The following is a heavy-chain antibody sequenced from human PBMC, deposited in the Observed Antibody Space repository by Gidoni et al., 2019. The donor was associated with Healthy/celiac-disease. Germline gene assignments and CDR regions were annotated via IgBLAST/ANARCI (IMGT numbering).Heavy chain of an antibody. V-gene: IGHV1-3*01. CDR2: INAGNGNT. CDR3: ARSTLRLPGELHY. Sequence: QVQLVQSGAEVKKPGSSVKVSCNASGYTFTSYAMHWVRQAPGQRLEWMGWINAGNGNTKYSQKFQGRVTITRDTSASTAYMELSSLRSEDTAVYYCARSTLRLPGELHYWGQGTLVTVSS. D-gene: IGHD2-2*01. CDR1: GYTFTSYA. J-gene: IGHJ4*02.